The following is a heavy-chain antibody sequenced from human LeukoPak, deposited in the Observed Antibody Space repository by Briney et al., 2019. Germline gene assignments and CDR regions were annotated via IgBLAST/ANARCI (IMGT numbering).Heavy chain of an antibody. CDR1: GGSFSGYY. V-gene: IGHV4-34*01. CDR3: ARGYDSSGYPFDP. D-gene: IGHD3-22*01. J-gene: IGHJ5*02. CDR2: INHSGST. Sequence: PSETLSLTCAVYGGSFSGYYWSWIRQPPGKELEWIGEINHSGSTNYNPSLKSRVTISVDTSKNQFSLKLSSATAADTAVYYCARGYDSSGYPFDPWGQGTLVTVSS.